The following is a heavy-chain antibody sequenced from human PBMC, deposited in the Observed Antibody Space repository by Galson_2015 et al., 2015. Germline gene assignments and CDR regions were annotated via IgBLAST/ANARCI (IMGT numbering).Heavy chain of an antibody. Sequence: SVKVSCKASGYTFTSYFMHWVRQAPGQGLEWMGIINPSGGSTSYAQMFQGRVSMTRDTSTSTVYMELSSLRSEDTAVYYCARDPTYYFGSGSYYYYYMDVWGKGTTVTVSS. V-gene: IGHV1-46*01. CDR2: INPSGGST. CDR3: ARDPTYYFGSGSYYYYYMDV. D-gene: IGHD3-10*01. J-gene: IGHJ6*03. CDR1: GYTFTSYF.